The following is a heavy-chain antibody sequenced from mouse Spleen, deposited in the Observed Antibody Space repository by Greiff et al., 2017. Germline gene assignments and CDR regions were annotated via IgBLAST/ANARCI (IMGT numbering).Heavy chain of an antibody. Sequence: QVQLQQSGAELAKPGASVKMSCKASGYTFTSYWMHWVKQRPGQGLEWIGYINPSTGYTEYNQKFKDKATLTADKSSSTAYMQLSSLTSEDSAVYYCARSTGTRFAYWGQGTLVTVSA. V-gene: IGHV1-7*01. CDR2: INPSTGYT. J-gene: IGHJ3*01. D-gene: IGHD4-1*01. CDR3: ARSTGTRFAY. CDR1: GYTFTSYW.